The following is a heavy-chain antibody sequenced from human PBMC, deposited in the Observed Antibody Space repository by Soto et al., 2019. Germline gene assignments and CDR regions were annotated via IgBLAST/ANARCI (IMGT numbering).Heavy chain of an antibody. CDR2: ISSSSSYI. CDR3: ARPKTPVNRGYDSYFDY. V-gene: IGHV3-21*01. J-gene: IGHJ4*02. Sequence: PGGSLRLSCAASGFTFSSYSMNWVRQAPGKGLEWVSSISSSSSYIYYADSVKGRFTISRDNAKNSLYLQMNSLRAEDTAVYYCARPKTPVNRGYDSYFDYWGQGTLVTVSS. CDR1: GFTFSSYS. D-gene: IGHD5-12*01.